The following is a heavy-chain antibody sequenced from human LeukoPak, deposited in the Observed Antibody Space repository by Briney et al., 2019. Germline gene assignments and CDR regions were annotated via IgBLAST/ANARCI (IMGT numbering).Heavy chain of an antibody. CDR1: GFTFSNYA. V-gene: IGHV3-23*01. CDR2: TSGSAIST. D-gene: IGHD3-10*01. Sequence: PGGSLTLSCAASGFTFSNYAMSWVRQAPGKGLEWVSATSGSAISTYYADSVKGRLTISRDNSKNTPYLKVNSLRAEDTAVYYCAKDSSYYYASGSYYEDYWGQGTLVTVSS. CDR3: AKDSSYYYASGSYYEDY. J-gene: IGHJ4*02.